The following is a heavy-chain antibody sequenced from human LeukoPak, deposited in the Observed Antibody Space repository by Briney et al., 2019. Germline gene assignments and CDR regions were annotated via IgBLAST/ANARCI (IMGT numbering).Heavy chain of an antibody. J-gene: IGHJ4*02. Sequence: ASVKVSCKASGYTFTGYYMHWVRQAPGQGLEWMGRINPNSGGTNYAQKFQGRVTMTRDTSISTAYMELSRLRSDDTAVYYCARIHIAVAGTPAGFDYWGQGTLVTVSS. CDR2: INPNSGGT. CDR3: ARIHIAVAGTPAGFDY. CDR1: GYTFTGYY. D-gene: IGHD6-19*01. V-gene: IGHV1-2*06.